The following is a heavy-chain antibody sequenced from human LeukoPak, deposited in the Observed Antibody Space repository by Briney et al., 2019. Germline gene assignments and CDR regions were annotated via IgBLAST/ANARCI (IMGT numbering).Heavy chain of an antibody. CDR1: GFTFSTYT. J-gene: IGHJ4*02. V-gene: IGHV3-64*02. Sequence: GGSLRLSCAASGFTFSTYTMHWVRQAPGRGLEHVSAISSDDIYTFYADSVKGRFTLSRDNSKNTLYLQMGSLRSEDMSIYYCARGLSGGQLDYWGQGTLVTVSS. D-gene: IGHD4-23*01. CDR2: ISSDDIYT. CDR3: ARGLSGGQLDY.